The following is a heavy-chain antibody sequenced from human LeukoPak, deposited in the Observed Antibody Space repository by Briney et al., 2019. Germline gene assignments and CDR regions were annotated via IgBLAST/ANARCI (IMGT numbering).Heavy chain of an antibody. Sequence: GGSLRLSCAASGFTFSSYWMSWVRQAPGKGLEWVANVKQDGSEKYYVDSVKGRFTISRDNAKNSLYLQMNSLRAEDTAVYYCARDFLLVPAAIWFDPWGQGTQVTVSS. J-gene: IGHJ5*02. CDR2: VKQDGSEK. CDR3: ARDFLLVPAAIWFDP. D-gene: IGHD2-2*02. CDR1: GFTFSSYW. V-gene: IGHV3-7*01.